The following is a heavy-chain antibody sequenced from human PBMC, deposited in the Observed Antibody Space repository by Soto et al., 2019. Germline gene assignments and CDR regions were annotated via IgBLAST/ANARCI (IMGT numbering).Heavy chain of an antibody. V-gene: IGHV1-69*13. J-gene: IGHJ5*02. CDR2: IIPIFGTA. CDR3: ARDPRLVDTAMVTIRPRPYDSGHWFDP. Sequence: GASVKVSCKASGGTFSSYAISWVRQAPGQGLEWMGGIIPIFGTANYAQKFQGRVTITADESTSTAYMELSSLRSEDTAVYYCARDPRLVDTAMVTIRPRPYDSGHWFDPWGQGTLVTVPQ. CDR1: GGTFSSYA. D-gene: IGHD5-18*01.